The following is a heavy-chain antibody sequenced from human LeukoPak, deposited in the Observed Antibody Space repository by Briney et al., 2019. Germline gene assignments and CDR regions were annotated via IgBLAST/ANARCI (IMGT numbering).Heavy chain of an antibody. Sequence: SETLSLTCAVYGGSLGTYYWSWIRQPPGKGLEWIGEINHRSTTNYNPSLKSRVVMSIDTSKNQFFLKLNSVTAADTAVYYCARVPLGFRKPLDYWGQGTLVTVSS. V-gene: IGHV4-34*01. CDR3: ARVPLGFRKPLDY. CDR2: INHRSTT. CDR1: GGSLGTYY. D-gene: IGHD7-27*01. J-gene: IGHJ4*02.